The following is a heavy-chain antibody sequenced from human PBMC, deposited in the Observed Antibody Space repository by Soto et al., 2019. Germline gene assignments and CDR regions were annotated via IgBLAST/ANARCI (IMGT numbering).Heavy chain of an antibody. V-gene: IGHV3-30-3*01. CDR2: ISYDGSNK. D-gene: IGHD6-6*01. CDR3: SFSSSAGRYYYYYYGMDV. CDR1: GFTFSSYA. Sequence: QVQLVESGGGVVQPGRSLRLSCAASGFTFSSYAMHWVRQAPGKGLEWVAVISYDGSNKYYADSVKVRFSISRDNSKNRLYLQMNSLRAEDTAVYYCSFSSSAGRYYYYYYGMDVWVQGTTVAVSS. J-gene: IGHJ6*02.